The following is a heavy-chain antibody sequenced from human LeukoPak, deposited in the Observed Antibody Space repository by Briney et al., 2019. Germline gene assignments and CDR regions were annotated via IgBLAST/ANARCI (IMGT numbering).Heavy chain of an antibody. CDR1: GGSISSYY. V-gene: IGHV4-59*01. J-gene: IGHJ4*02. D-gene: IGHD3-10*01. Sequence: SETLSLTCTVSGGSISSYYWSWIRQPPGKGLEWIGYIYYSGSNNYNPSLKSRVTISVDTSKNQFSLKLSSVTAADTAVYYCARGSRFGELLLNYWGQGTLVTVSS. CDR3: ARGSRFGELLLNY. CDR2: IYYSGSN.